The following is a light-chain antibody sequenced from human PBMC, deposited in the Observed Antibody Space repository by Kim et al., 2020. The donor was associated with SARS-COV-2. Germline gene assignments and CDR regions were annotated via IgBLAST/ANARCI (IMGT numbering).Light chain of an antibody. CDR1: QGISSY. J-gene: IGKJ2*01. V-gene: IGKV1-8*01. CDR2: AAS. CDR3: QQYYSYPPYT. Sequence: ASTGDRVTITCRASQGISSYLAWYQQKPGKAPKLLIYAASTLQSGVPSRYSGSGSGTDFTLTISCLQSEDFATYYCQQYYSYPPYTFGQGTKLEI.